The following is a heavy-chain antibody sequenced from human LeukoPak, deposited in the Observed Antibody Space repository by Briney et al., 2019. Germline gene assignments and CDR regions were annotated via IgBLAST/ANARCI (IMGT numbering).Heavy chain of an antibody. D-gene: IGHD2-8*01. Sequence: GTSLRLSCAASGFYLGNHGMHWVRQAPGKGLEWVAIIYSDGVNKYCADSVKGRFTISRDTSKNTLFLEMESLTTEDTAVYYCARHRASVFEGYMDVWGKGATVSVSS. CDR1: GFYLGNHG. CDR2: IYSDGVNK. V-gene: IGHV3-33*01. CDR3: ARHRASVFEGYMDV. J-gene: IGHJ6*03.